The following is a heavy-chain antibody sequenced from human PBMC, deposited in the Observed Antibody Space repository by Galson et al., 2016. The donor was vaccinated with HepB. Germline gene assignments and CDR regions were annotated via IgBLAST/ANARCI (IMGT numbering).Heavy chain of an antibody. Sequence: SLRLSCAASGFTFSIYWMHWVRQAPGKGLVWVSGINFDGSSTNYADSVKGRLTISRDNANNTLYLEMHNLRAEDTALYYCARGVIAIDYGGRGALVPVSS. CDR3: ARGVIAIDY. D-gene: IGHD2-21*01. CDR1: GFTFSIYW. V-gene: IGHV3-74*01. J-gene: IGHJ4*02. CDR2: INFDGSST.